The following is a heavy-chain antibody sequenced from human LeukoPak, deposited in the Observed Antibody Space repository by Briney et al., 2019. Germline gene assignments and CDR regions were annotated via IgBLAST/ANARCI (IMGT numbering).Heavy chain of an antibody. Sequence: ASVKVSCKASGYTFTSYGISWVRQAPGQGLEWMGWISAYNGNTNYAQKLQGRVTMTTDTSTSTAYKELRSLRSDDTALYYCAKGPGGQQLAPFDYWGQGTLVTVSS. D-gene: IGHD6-13*01. CDR2: ISAYNGNT. J-gene: IGHJ4*02. CDR1: GYTFTSYG. CDR3: AKGPGGQQLAPFDY. V-gene: IGHV1-18*01.